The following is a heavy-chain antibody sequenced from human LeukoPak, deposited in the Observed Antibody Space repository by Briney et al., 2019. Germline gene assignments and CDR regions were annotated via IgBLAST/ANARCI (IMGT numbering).Heavy chain of an antibody. CDR2: INWNGGST. V-gene: IGHV3-20*04. CDR1: GFTFDDYG. CDR3: ARDYYDSSGYYKTQYYFDY. Sequence: PGGSLRLSCAASGFTFDDYGMSWVRHAPGKGLEWVSGINWNGGSTGYADSVKGRFTISRDNAKNSLYLQMNSLRAEDTALYYCARDYYDSSGYYKTQYYFDYWGQGTLVTVSS. J-gene: IGHJ4*02. D-gene: IGHD3-22*01.